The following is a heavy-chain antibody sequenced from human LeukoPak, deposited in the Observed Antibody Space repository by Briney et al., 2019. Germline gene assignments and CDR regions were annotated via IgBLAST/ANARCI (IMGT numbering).Heavy chain of an antibody. CDR2: IYYSGST. D-gene: IGHD2-2*01. CDR3: ASYFPVGHCSTSCPPDI. J-gene: IGHJ3*02. Sequence: SETLSLTCTVSGGSISSYYWSWIRQPPGKGLEWIGYIYYSGSTNYNPSLKSRVTISVDTSKNQFSLKLSSVTAADTAVYYCASYFPVGHCSTSCPPDIWGQGTMVTVSS. CDR1: GGSISSYY. V-gene: IGHV4-59*01.